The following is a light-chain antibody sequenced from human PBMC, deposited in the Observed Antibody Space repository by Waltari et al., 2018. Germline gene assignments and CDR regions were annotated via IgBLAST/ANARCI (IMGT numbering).Light chain of an antibody. CDR2: GAS. CDR1: QSVGGT. Sequence: EIVLTQSPGTPSLSPGERATLSCWAIQSVGGTLAWYQQKPGQAPRLLIYGASSRATGIPDRFSGSGSGTDFSLTISRLEPEDFAVYYCQHYVRLPATFGQGTKVEIK. V-gene: IGKV3-20*01. J-gene: IGKJ1*01. CDR3: QHYVRLPAT.